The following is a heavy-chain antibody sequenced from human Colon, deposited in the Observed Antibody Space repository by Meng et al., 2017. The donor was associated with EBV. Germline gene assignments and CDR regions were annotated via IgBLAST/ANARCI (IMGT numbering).Heavy chain of an antibody. Sequence: QLQPQGPGPGLVEPSGTLSLNVAVSGCSISSSHWWTWVRQPPGKGLEWIGEVYHTRSTKYNPSLKSRLTISVDKSKNQFSLNLTSVTAADTAVYYCARVWQSLTAFFDSWGQGTLVTVSS. CDR2: VYHTRST. CDR3: ARVWQSLTAFFDS. D-gene: IGHD2-21*01. J-gene: IGHJ4*02. V-gene: IGHV4-4*02. CDR1: GCSISSSHW.